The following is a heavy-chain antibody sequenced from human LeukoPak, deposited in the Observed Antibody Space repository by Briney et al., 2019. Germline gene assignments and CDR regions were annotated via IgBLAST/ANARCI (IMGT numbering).Heavy chain of an antibody. CDR3: ARDFSAAFDI. J-gene: IGHJ3*02. V-gene: IGHV3-48*02. Sequence: QPGGSLRLSCAASGFSFSSYSMNWVRQAPGKGLEWVSHISSSIVTINYADSVKGRFTISRDNAKNSLYLQMNSLGDEDTAIYYCARDFSAAFDIWGQGTMVTVSS. CDR2: ISSSIVTI. CDR1: GFSFSSYS. D-gene: IGHD2/OR15-2a*01.